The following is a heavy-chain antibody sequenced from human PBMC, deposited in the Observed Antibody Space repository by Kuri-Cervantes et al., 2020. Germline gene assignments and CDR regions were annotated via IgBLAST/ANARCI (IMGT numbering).Heavy chain of an antibody. CDR1: GFTFDDYA. J-gene: IGHJ4*02. Sequence: GGSLRLSCAASGFTFDDYAMHRIRQAPGKGLVWVSGISWNSGSIGYADSVKGRFTISTDNAKNSLYLQINSLRAEDTALYYCAKDVYGSYYRGGYFDYWGQGTLVTVSS. V-gene: IGHV3-9*01. D-gene: IGHD1-26*01. CDR2: ISWNSGSI. CDR3: AKDVYGSYYRGGYFDY.